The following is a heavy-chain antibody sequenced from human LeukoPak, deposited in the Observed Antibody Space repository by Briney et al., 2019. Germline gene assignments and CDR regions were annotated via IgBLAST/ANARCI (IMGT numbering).Heavy chain of an antibody. CDR3: AGSPFLYYYGMDV. D-gene: IGHD3-10*01. Sequence: GGSLRLSCAVSGFTVSTNYMTWVRQAPGKGLEWVAVISYDGSNKYYADSVKGRFTISRDNSKNTLYLQMNSLRAEDTAVYYCAGSPFLYYYGMDVWGQGTTVTVSS. CDR2: ISYDGSNK. CDR1: GFTVSTNY. J-gene: IGHJ6*02. V-gene: IGHV3-30-3*01.